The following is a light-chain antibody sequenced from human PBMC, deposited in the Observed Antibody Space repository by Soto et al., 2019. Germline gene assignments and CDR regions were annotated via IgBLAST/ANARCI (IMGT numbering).Light chain of an antibody. CDR3: QQYNNWQYT. V-gene: IGKV3-15*01. CDR1: QSVSSN. J-gene: IGKJ2*01. Sequence: EIVMTQSPATLSVSPGERATLSCRASQSVSSNLAWYQQKPGQPPRLLIYGASTRATGIPARFSGSGSGTEFTLNISSLQSEDFAVYYCQQYNNWQYTFGQGTKLEIK. CDR2: GAS.